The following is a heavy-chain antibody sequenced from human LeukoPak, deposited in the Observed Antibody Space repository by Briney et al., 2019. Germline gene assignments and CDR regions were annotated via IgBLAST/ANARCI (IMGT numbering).Heavy chain of an antibody. D-gene: IGHD1-26*01. CDR1: GYTFTSYA. Sequence: ASVKVSCKASGYTFTSYAMHWVRQAPGQRLEWMGWISAGNGNTKYSQEFQGRVTFTRDTSASTAYMELSSLTSEDTAVYYCARDRGSYLLAYWGQGTLVTVSS. CDR2: ISAGNGNT. V-gene: IGHV1-3*01. J-gene: IGHJ4*02. CDR3: ARDRGSYLLAY.